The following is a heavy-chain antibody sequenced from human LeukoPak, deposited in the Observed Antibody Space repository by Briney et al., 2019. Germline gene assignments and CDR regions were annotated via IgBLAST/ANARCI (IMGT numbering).Heavy chain of an antibody. V-gene: IGHV4-39*01. CDR1: GGSISSSSYC. J-gene: IGHJ4*02. D-gene: IGHD3-22*01. CDR2: IYYSGST. Sequence: SETLSLTCSVSGGSISSSSYCWGWIRQPPAKGLEWIGSIYYSGSTYYNPSLKSRVTISVDTSKNQFSLKLSSVTAADTAVYYCARQGSGYYWGKYYFDYWGQATLVTVSS. CDR3: ARQGSGYYWGKYYFDY.